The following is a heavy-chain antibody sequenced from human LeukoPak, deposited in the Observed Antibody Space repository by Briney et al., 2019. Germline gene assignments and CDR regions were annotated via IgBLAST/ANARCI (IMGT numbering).Heavy chain of an antibody. D-gene: IGHD2-2*01. J-gene: IGHJ6*03. V-gene: IGHV1-69*05. CDR2: IIPIFGTA. Sequence: GASVKVSCKASGGTFSSYAISWVRQAPGQGLEWMGGIIPIFGTANYAQNFQGRVTITTDESTSTAYMELSSLRSEDTAVYYCARVDIVVVPAAIGPYYYMDVWGKGTTVTVSS. CDR1: GGTFSSYA. CDR3: ARVDIVVVPAAIGPYYYMDV.